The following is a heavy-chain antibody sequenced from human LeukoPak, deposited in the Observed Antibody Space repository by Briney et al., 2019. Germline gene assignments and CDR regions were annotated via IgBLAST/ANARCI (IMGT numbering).Heavy chain of an antibody. V-gene: IGHV1-8*01. CDR1: GYTFSSYD. D-gene: IGHD6-13*01. CDR3: ARWGGKQLDTDFDY. J-gene: IGHJ4*02. CDR2: MNPNSGDA. Sequence: ASVKVSCKASGYTFSSYDINWVRQATGQGLEWMGWMNPNSGDAGYAQKFQGRVTMTRDTSISTAYIGLSSLRSEDTAVYYCARWGGKQLDTDFDYWGQGTLVTVSS.